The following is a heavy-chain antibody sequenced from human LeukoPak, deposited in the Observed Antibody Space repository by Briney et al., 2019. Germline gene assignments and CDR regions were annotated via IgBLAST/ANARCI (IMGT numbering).Heavy chain of an antibody. J-gene: IGHJ6*02. V-gene: IGHV3-30-3*01. Sequence: PGGSLRLSCAASGFTFSSYAMHWVRQAPGKGLEWVAVISYDGSNKYYADSVKRRFTISRDNSKNTLYLQMNSLRAEDTAVYYCAGDLGKPSIAARYGMDVWGQGTTVAVSS. CDR2: ISYDGSNK. D-gene: IGHD6-6*01. CDR1: GFTFSSYA. CDR3: AGDLGKPSIAARYGMDV.